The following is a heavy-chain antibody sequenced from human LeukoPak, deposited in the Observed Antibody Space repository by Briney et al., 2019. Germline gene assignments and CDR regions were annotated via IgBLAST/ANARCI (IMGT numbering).Heavy chain of an antibody. Sequence: PSETLSLTCTVSGGSISSYYWTWIRQPPGKGLEWIGDIYYSGSTNYNPSLKSRVTISVDTSKNQFSLKLSSVTAADTAVYYGARAKVVSRGWFDPWGQGTLVTVSS. V-gene: IGHV4-59*01. CDR1: GGSISSYY. D-gene: IGHD2-15*01. CDR3: ARAKVVSRGWFDP. CDR2: IYYSGST. J-gene: IGHJ5*02.